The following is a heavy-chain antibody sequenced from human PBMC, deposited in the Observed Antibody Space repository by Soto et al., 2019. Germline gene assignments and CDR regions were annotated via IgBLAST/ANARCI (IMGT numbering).Heavy chain of an antibody. CDR2: VFYTGST. J-gene: IGHJ5*01. V-gene: IGHV4-61*08. CDR3: ARMMYSSGWHPLDS. D-gene: IGHD6-19*01. Sequence: SETLSLTCTVSSGSISSGVYSWSWIRQPPGKGLEWIGYVFYTGSTNYNPSFKSRATMSVDTSKNQFSLKLSSVTAADTAVYFCARMMYSSGWHPLDSWGQGTLVTVSS. CDR1: SGSISSGVYS.